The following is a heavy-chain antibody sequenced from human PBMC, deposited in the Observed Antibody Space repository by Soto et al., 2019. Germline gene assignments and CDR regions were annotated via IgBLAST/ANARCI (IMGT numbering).Heavy chain of an antibody. CDR3: AKGYTVTYYYYYMDV. V-gene: IGHV3-23*01. CDR1: GFTFSSYA. Sequence: PGGSLRLSCAASGFTFSSYAMSWVRQAPGKGLEWVSAISGSGGSTYYADSVKGRFTISRDNSKNTLYLQMNSLRAEDTAVYYCAKGYTVTYYYYYMDVWGKGTTVTVSS. J-gene: IGHJ6*03. D-gene: IGHD4-17*01. CDR2: ISGSGGST.